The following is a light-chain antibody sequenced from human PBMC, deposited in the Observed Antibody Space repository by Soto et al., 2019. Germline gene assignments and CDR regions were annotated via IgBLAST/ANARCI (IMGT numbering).Light chain of an antibody. J-gene: IGLJ1*01. V-gene: IGLV2-14*01. CDR3: CSYTGSSTRCV. CDR1: SSDGGTYNC. CDR2: EVA. Sequence: QSVLTQPASVSGSPGQSITISCTGTSSDGGTYNCGSWCQQHPGKAPKVMIYEVAYRPSGVFNRFSGSKSGNRASLNISGLQGEDEAEYYCCSYTGSSTRCVVGTGTKV.